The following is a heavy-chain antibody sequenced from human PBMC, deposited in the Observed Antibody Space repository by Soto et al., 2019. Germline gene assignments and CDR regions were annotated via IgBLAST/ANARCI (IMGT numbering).Heavy chain of an antibody. D-gene: IGHD3-22*01. V-gene: IGHV3-23*01. CDR2: ISGSGGST. J-gene: IGHJ4*02. CDR1: GFTFSSYA. CDR3: ANSNVYYYDSSGYYCDY. Sequence: GGSLRLSCAASGFTFSSYAMSWVRQAPGKGLEWVSAISGSGGSTYYADSVKGRFTISRDNSKNTLYLQMNSLRAEDTAVYDCANSNVYYYDSSGYYCDYWGQGTLVTVSS.